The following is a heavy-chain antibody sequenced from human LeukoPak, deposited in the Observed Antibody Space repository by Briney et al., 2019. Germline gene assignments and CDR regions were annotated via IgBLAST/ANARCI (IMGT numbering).Heavy chain of an antibody. J-gene: IGHJ4*02. V-gene: IGHV1-18*01. CDR2: ISAYSGNT. D-gene: IGHD2-8*02. CDR1: GGTFSSYA. Sequence: GASVKVSCKASGGTFSSYAISWVRQAPGQGLEWMGWISAYSGNTNYAQKVQGRVTMTTDTSTSTAYMELRSLRSDDTAVYYCARDTGTSPPDYWGRGTLVTVSS. CDR3: ARDTGTSPPDY.